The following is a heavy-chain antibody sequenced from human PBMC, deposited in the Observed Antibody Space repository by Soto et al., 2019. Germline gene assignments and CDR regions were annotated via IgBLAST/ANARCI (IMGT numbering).Heavy chain of an antibody. V-gene: IGHV1-2*02. J-gene: IGHJ6*01. CDR1: GYTFTGYY. D-gene: IGHD3-3*01. CDR2: INPNSGGT. Sequence: GASVKVSCKASGYTFTGYYIHWVRQAPVQVLEWMVCINPNSGGTNYAQKFQGRVTMTRDTSISTAYMELSRLRSDDTAVYYCARDDYFWSSWYYCYRMAVWGQGTTVTVSS. CDR3: ARDDYFWSSWYYCYRMAV.